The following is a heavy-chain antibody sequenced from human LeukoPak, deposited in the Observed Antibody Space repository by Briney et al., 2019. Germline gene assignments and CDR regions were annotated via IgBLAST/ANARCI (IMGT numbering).Heavy chain of an antibody. V-gene: IGHV3-66*02. D-gene: IGHD3-22*01. CDR2: IYSGGST. Sequence: PGGSLRLSCAASGFTVSSNYMSWARQAPGKGLEWVSVIYSGGSTYYADSVKGRFTISRDNSKNTLYLQMNSLRAEDTAVYYCARAHYYDSSGYPYYFDYWGQGTLVTVSS. CDR3: ARAHYYDSSGYPYYFDY. CDR1: GFTVSSNY. J-gene: IGHJ4*02.